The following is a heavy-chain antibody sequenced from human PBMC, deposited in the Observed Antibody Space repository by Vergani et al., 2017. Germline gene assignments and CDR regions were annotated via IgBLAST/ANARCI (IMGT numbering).Heavy chain of an antibody. D-gene: IGHD3-3*01. J-gene: IGHJ6*02. CDR2: IKQDGSEK. V-gene: IGHV3-7*03. Sequence: EVQLVESGGGLVQPGGSLRLSCAASGFTFSSYWMSWVRQAPGKGLEWVANIKQDGSEKYYVDSVKGRFTISRDNAKNSLYLQMNSLRAEDTAVYYCARHLGNYDFWSGYYSPIRAPSYGMDVWGQGTTVTVSS. CDR1: GFTFSSYW. CDR3: ARHLGNYDFWSGYYSPIRAPSYGMDV.